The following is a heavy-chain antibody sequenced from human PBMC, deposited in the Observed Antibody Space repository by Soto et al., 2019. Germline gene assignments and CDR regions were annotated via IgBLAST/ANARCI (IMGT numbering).Heavy chain of an antibody. J-gene: IGHJ5*02. Sequence: EVQLVESGGGLVQPGRSLRLSCAASGFTFDDYAMHWVRQAPGKGLEWVAGISWNSGSIGYADSVKGRFTISRDNAKNSLYLQMNSLSAEDTALYYCAKAEGHYSSLAVDWFDPWGQGTLVTVSS. D-gene: IGHD4-4*01. CDR1: GFTFDDYA. V-gene: IGHV3-9*01. CDR3: AKAEGHYSSLAVDWFDP. CDR2: ISWNSGSI.